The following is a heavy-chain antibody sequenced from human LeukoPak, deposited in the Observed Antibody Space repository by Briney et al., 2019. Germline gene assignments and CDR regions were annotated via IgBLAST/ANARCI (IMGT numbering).Heavy chain of an antibody. J-gene: IGHJ3*01. D-gene: IGHD3-10*01. CDR3: ARGSSNGFDV. Sequence: GGSLRLSCAGSGFTVSSYWVNWVRQAPGPGLEWVANINRDGGETYCVDSVEGRLTISRDNAKNSLSLQMNSLRAEDTAVYYCARGSSNGFDVWGQGTMVTVSA. CDR2: INRDGGET. CDR1: GFTVSSYW. V-gene: IGHV3-7*03.